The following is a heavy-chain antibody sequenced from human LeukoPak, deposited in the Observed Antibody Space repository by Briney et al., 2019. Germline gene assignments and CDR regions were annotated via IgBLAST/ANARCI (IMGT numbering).Heavy chain of an antibody. V-gene: IGHV4-39*07. Sequence: SETLSLTCTVSGGSISSSSYYWGWIRQPPGKGLEWIGSIYYTGSTYYNPSLKSRLTISVDTAKNQFSRKLSSVTAADTAVYYCARGGCSGGSCYSAHYYYYYYMDVWGKGTTVTVSS. CDR2: IYYTGST. D-gene: IGHD2-15*01. CDR1: GGSISSSSYY. J-gene: IGHJ6*03. CDR3: ARGGCSGGSCYSAHYYYYYYMDV.